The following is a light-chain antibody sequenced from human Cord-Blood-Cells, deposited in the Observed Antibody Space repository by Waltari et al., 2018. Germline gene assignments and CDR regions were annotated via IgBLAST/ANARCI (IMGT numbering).Light chain of an antibody. CDR3: QQYNSYLYT. J-gene: IGKJ2*01. V-gene: IGKV1-5*01. Sequence: DIQMTQSPSTLSASVGDRVTITCRASQSISSWLASYQQKPGKAPKLLIYDASSLESGAPSRFSGRGSGTEFTLTLSSLQPDDFATYYCQQYNSYLYTFGQGTKLEIK. CDR2: DAS. CDR1: QSISSW.